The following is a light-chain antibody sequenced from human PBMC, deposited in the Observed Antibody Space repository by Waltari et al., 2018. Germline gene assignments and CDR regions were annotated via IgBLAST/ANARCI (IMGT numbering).Light chain of an antibody. CDR1: QSIDIY. Sequence: EIVLTQSPATLSLSPGESATLSCSASQSIDIYLAWYQPRPGQAPRLLISDASYRATGIPARFRGSGSGTDFTLTISSLEPEDFAVYSCQQRSRWPLTFGGGTKVEL. J-gene: IGKJ4*01. CDR2: DAS. CDR3: QQRSRWPLT. V-gene: IGKV3-11*01.